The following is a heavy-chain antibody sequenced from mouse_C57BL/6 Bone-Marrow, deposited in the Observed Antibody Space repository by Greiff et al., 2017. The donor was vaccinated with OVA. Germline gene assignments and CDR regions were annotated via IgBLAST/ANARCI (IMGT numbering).Heavy chain of an antibody. CDR1: GYTFTSYW. D-gene: IGHD4-1*01. Sequence: VQLQQPGAELVKPGASVKLSCKASGYTFTSYWMQWVKQRPGQGLEWIGEIDPSDSYTNYNQKFKGKATLTVDTSSSTAYMQLSSLTSEDSAVYYCASGLGRRDYFDYWGQGTTLTVSS. V-gene: IGHV1-50*01. CDR3: ASGLGRRDYFDY. CDR2: IDPSDSYT. J-gene: IGHJ2*01.